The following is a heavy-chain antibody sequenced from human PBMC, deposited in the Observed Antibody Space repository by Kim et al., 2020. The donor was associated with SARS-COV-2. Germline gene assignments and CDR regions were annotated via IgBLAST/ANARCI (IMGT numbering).Heavy chain of an antibody. V-gene: IGHV3-30*18. CDR2: ISYDGSNK. J-gene: IGHJ4*02. Sequence: GGSLRLSCAASGFTFSSYGMHWVRQAPGKGLEWVAVISYDGSNKYYADSVKGRFTISRDNSKNTLYLQMNSLRAEDTAVYYCAKDMGGYYYDSSPGYFDYWGQGTLVTVSS. CDR3: AKDMGGYYYDSSPGYFDY. D-gene: IGHD3-22*01. CDR1: GFTFSSYG.